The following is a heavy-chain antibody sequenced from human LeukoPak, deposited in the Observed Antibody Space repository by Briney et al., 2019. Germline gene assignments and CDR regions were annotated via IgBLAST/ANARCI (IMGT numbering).Heavy chain of an antibody. CDR2: INHSGST. Sequence: SETLSLTCAVYGGSFRGYYWSWIRQPPGKGLEWIGEINHSGSTNYNPSLKSRVTISVDKSKNQFSLKLTSVTAADTAVFYCARREYYDSTRYFDLWGRGTLVTVSS. CDR3: ARREYYDSTRYFDL. J-gene: IGHJ2*01. D-gene: IGHD3-22*01. V-gene: IGHV4-34*01. CDR1: GGSFRGYY.